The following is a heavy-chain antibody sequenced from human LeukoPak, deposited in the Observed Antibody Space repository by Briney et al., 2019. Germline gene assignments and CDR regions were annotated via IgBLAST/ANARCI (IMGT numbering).Heavy chain of an antibody. V-gene: IGHV3-30*18. J-gene: IGHJ4*02. CDR3: AKVGGGSTWDIVVVVAATPVYYFDY. D-gene: IGHD2-15*01. CDR2: ISYDGSNK. Sequence: GRSLRLSCAASGFTFSSYGMHWVRQAPGKGLEWVAVISYDGSNKYYADSVKGRFTISRDNSKNMLYLQMNSLRAEDTAVYYCAKVGGGSTWDIVVVVAATPVYYFDYWGQGTLVTVSS. CDR1: GFTFSSYG.